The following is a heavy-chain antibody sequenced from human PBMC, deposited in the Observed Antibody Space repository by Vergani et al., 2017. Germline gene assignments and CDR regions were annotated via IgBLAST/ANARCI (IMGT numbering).Heavy chain of an antibody. CDR2: ISSSSSYI. J-gene: IGHJ4*02. Sequence: EVQLVESGGGLVKPGGSLRLSCAASGFTFSSYSMNWVRQAPGKGLEWVSSISSSSSYIYYADSVKGRFTISRDNAKNSLYLQMNSLRAEDTAVYYCASTVSGTVGRLFDYWGQGTLVTVSS. CDR1: GFTFSSYS. D-gene: IGHD1-26*01. V-gene: IGHV3-21*01. CDR3: ASTVSGTVGRLFDY.